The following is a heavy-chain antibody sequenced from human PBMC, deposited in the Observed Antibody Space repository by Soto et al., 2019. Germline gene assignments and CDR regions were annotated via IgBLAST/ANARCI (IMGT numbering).Heavy chain of an antibody. CDR2: FYYSGNT. D-gene: IGHD6-19*01. J-gene: IGHJ6*02. Sequence: SETLSLTCTVSGDSISDYYWSWIRQPAGKGLEWIGRFYYSGNTKSNPSLKSRVTMSADTSKNQFSLSLRSVTAADSAIYYCARMYNSGFYRPEGDYFFYGMDVWGQGNTVTVSS. CDR1: GDSISDYY. CDR3: ARMYNSGFYRPEGDYFFYGMDV. V-gene: IGHV4-4*07.